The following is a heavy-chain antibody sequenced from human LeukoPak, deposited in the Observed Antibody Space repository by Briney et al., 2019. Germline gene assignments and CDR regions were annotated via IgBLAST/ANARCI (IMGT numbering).Heavy chain of an antibody. V-gene: IGHV3-21*01. Sequence: PGGSLRLSCAASGFTFSSYNMNWVRQAPGKGLEWVSSISGSSTYIYYADSVRGRFTISRDNAKNSLFLHMNSLSAEDTAVYYCAREVGATDDYWAQGTLVTVSS. CDR1: GFTFSSYN. J-gene: IGHJ4*02. CDR2: ISGSSTYI. CDR3: AREVGATDDY. D-gene: IGHD1-26*01.